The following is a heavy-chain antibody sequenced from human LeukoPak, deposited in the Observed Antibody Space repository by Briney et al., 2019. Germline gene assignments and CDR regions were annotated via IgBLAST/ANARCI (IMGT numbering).Heavy chain of an antibody. CDR3: AKDDGLQVDY. V-gene: IGHV3-30*02. Sequence: PRGSLRLSCAASGFTFSSYGMHWVRQAPGKGLEWVAFIRYDGSNKYYADSVKGRFTISRDNSKNTLYLQMNSLRVEDTAVYYCAKDDGLQVDYWGQGTLVTVSS. CDR2: IRYDGSNK. D-gene: IGHD4-11*01. CDR1: GFTFSSYG. J-gene: IGHJ4*02.